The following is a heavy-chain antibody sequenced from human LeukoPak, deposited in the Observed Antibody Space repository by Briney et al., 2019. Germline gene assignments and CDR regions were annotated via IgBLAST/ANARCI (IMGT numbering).Heavy chain of an antibody. D-gene: IGHD2/OR15-2a*01. V-gene: IGHV3-74*01. CDR1: GFTFSSYW. CDR2: INSDGSST. Sequence: GGSLRLSCAASGFTFSSYWVHWVRQAPGKGLVWVSRINSDGSSTSYADSVKGRFTISRDNAKNTLYLQMNSLRAEDTAVYYCAKTYRIGSGPDDAFDIWGQGTMVTVSS. J-gene: IGHJ3*02. CDR3: AKTYRIGSGPDDAFDI.